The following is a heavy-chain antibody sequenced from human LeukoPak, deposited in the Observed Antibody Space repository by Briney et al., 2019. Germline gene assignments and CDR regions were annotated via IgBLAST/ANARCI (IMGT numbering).Heavy chain of an antibody. J-gene: IGHJ3*02. CDR1: GYTFTGYY. CDR2: INPNSGGT. Sequence: ASVKVSCKASGYTFTGYYMHWVRQAPGQGLEWMGWINPNSGGTNYAQKFQGRVTMTRDTFISTAYMELSRLRSDDTAVYYCARDWRLRDAFDIWGQGTMVTVSS. V-gene: IGHV1-2*02. CDR3: ARDWRLRDAFDI. D-gene: IGHD3-3*01.